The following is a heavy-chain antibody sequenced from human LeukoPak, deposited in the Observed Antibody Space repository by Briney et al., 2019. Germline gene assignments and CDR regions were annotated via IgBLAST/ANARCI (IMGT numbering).Heavy chain of an antibody. V-gene: IGHV3-9*01. CDR3: AKANYGDYYFDY. D-gene: IGHD4-17*01. CDR2: ISWNSGSI. J-gene: IGHJ4*02. CDR1: GFTFDDFA. Sequence: PGGSLRLSCAASGFTFDDFAMHWVRQAPGKGLEWVSGISWNSGSIGYADSVKGRFTISRDNAKNSLYPQMNSLRPEDTAFYYCAKANYGDYYFDYWGQGTLVTVSS.